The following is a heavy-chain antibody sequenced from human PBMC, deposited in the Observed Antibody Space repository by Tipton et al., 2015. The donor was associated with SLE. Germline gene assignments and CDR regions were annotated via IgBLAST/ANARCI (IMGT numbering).Heavy chain of an antibody. Sequence: QLVQSGGEVKKPGASVKGSCKASGYTFTSYGISWVRQAPGQGLEWMGWISVYNGNRNYAQKLRGRVTMTTDTSTTTAYMELRSLRSGDIAVYYCARVGSTGFCWYFDLWGRGTLVTVAS. CDR1: GYTFTSYG. J-gene: IGHJ2*01. CDR2: ISVYNGNR. CDR3: ARVGSTGFCWYFDL. V-gene: IGHV1-18*03. D-gene: IGHD5/OR15-5a*01.